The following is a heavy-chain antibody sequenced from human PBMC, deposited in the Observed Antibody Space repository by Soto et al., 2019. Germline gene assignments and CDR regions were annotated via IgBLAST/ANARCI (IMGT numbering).Heavy chain of an antibody. Sequence: QVQLVQSGAEVKKPGSSVKVSCKASGGTFSSYTISWVRQAPGQGLEWMGRIVPILGIANYAQKFQGRVTITADKSTSXAYMELSSLRSEDTAVYYCARAPSGGAAAGSWFDPWGQGTLVTVSS. D-gene: IGHD6-13*01. J-gene: IGHJ5*02. CDR1: GGTFSSYT. V-gene: IGHV1-69*02. CDR3: ARAPSGGAAAGSWFDP. CDR2: IVPILGIA.